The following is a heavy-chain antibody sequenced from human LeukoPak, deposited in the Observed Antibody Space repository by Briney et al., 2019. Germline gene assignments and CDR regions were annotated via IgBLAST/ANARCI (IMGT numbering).Heavy chain of an antibody. D-gene: IGHD4-23*01. V-gene: IGHV5-51*01. CDR2: IYPGDSDT. J-gene: IGHJ3*02. CDR1: GYTFITYW. CDR3: ARPDDYGGKPAAFDI. Sequence: GASLKISCKGSGYTFITYWIGWVRQMPGKGLEWMGIIYPGDSDTRYSPPFRGQVTISADKSINTAYLQWSSLKASDTAMYYCARPDDYGGKPAAFDIWGQGTMVTVSS.